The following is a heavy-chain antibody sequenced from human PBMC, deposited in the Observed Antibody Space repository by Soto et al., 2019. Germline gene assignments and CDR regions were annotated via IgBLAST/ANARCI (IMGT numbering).Heavy chain of an antibody. CDR2: ISAYNGNT. CDR3: ARADSFLGHCTNGVCPEPPGIAAAGWGGDAFDI. D-gene: IGHD2-8*01. Sequence: ASVKVSCKASGYTFTSYGISWVQQAPGQGLEWMGWISAYNGNTNYAQKLQGRVTMTTDTSTSTAYMELRSLRSDDTAVYYCARADSFLGHCTNGVCPEPPGIAAAGWGGDAFDIWGQGTMVTVSS. J-gene: IGHJ3*02. CDR1: GYTFTSYG. V-gene: IGHV1-18*01.